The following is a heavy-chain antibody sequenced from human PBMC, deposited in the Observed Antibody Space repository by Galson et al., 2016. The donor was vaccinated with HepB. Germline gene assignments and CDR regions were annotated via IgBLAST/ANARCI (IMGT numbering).Heavy chain of an antibody. CDR3: ARLMDGDYATY. J-gene: IGHJ4*02. CDR2: IYPGDSDT. Sequence: SGAEVKKPGESLKISCKVSGYVFTFYWIGWVRQMPGKGLEWVGIIYPGDSDTRYSPSFQGQVTTSADKSINTAYLQWSSLKASDSAIYYCARLMDGDYATYWGQGTLVTVSS. V-gene: IGHV5-51*03. D-gene: IGHD4-17*01. CDR1: GYVFTFYW.